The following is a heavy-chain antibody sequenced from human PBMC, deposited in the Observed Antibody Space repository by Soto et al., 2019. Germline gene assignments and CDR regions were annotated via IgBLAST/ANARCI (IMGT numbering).Heavy chain of an antibody. J-gene: IGHJ4*02. CDR3: ATYSRGEGGRGY. Sequence: SETLSLTCTVSGGSISSDSYYWGWIRQSPEKGLEWIASISYSGSIYYNPTLKSRLIISVDTSKSQFSLKLSSVTAADTAVYYCATYSRGEGGRGYWGPGTLVTVSS. CDR2: ISYSGSI. CDR1: GGSISSDSYY. V-gene: IGHV4-39*01. D-gene: IGHD2-21*01.